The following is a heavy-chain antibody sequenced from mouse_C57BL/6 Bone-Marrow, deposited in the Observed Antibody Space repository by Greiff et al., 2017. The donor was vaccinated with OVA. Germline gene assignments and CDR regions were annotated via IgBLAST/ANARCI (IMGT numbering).Heavy chain of an antibody. CDR1: GYTFTSYW. D-gene: IGHD1-1*01. CDR3: ARSLITTVVAKGY. CDR2: IDPSDSYT. V-gene: IGHV1-50*01. J-gene: IGHJ2*01. Sequence: VQLQQPGAELVKPGASVKLSCKASGYTFTSYWMQWVKQRPGQGLEWIGEIDPSDSYTNYNQKFKGKATLTVDTSSSTAYMQLSSLTSEDSAVYYWARSLITTVVAKGYWGQGTTLTVSS.